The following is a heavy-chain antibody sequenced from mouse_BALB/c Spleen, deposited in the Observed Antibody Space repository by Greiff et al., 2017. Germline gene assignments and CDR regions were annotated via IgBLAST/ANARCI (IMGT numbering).Heavy chain of an antibody. CDR2: SRNKANDYTT. Sequence: EVKLVESGGGLVQPGGSLRLSCATSGFTFSDFYMEWVRQPPGMRLEWIAASRNKANDYTTEYSASVKGRFIVSRDTSQSILYLQMNALRAEDTAIYYCARDGYYGQFAYWGQGTLVTVSA. CDR1: GFTFSDFY. V-gene: IGHV7-1*02. CDR3: ARDGYYGQFAY. J-gene: IGHJ3*01. D-gene: IGHD1-1*01.